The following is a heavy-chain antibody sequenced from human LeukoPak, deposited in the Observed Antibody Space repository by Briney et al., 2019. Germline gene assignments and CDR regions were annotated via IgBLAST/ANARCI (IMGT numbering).Heavy chain of an antibody. CDR2: IYSGGST. V-gene: IGHV3-66*01. J-gene: IGHJ3*02. Sequence: GGSLRLSCAASGFTVSSNYMSWVRQAPGKGLEWVSVIYSGGSTYYADSVKGRFTISRDNSKNTLYLQMNSLRAEDKAVYYCARESPRAWSLMSAFDIWGQGTMVTVSS. D-gene: IGHD1-26*01. CDR3: ARESPRAWSLMSAFDI. CDR1: GFTVSSNY.